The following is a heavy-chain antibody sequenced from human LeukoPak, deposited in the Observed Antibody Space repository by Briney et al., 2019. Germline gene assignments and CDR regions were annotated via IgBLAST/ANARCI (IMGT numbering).Heavy chain of an antibody. Sequence: GASVKVSCKASGYTFTSYGISWVRQAPGQGLEWMGWISAYNGNTNYAQKLQGRVTMTTDTSTSTAYMELRSLRSDDTAVYYCARAGITMIVVAPFSIWGQGTMVTVSS. J-gene: IGHJ3*02. D-gene: IGHD3-22*01. CDR3: ARAGITMIVVAPFSI. CDR2: ISAYNGNT. V-gene: IGHV1-18*01. CDR1: GYTFTSYG.